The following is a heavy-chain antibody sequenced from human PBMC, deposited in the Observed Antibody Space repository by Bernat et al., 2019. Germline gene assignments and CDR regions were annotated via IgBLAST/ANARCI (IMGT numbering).Heavy chain of an antibody. CDR1: GGSFSGHY. CDR2: INHSGST. J-gene: IGHJ4*02. V-gene: IGHV4-34*01. Sequence: QVQLQQWGAGLLKPSETLSLTCAVYGGSFSGHYWSWIRQPPGKGLEWIGEINHSGSTNYNPSLKSRVTISVDTSKNQFSLRLGSVAAEDTAVYCCARGIAAAEGYLGQGTLVTVSS. D-gene: IGHD6-13*01. CDR3: ARGIAAAEGY.